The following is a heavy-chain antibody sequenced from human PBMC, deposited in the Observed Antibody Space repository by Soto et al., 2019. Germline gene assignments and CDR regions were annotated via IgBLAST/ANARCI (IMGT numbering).Heavy chain of an antibody. D-gene: IGHD6-19*01. V-gene: IGHV3-23*01. J-gene: IGHJ6*02. CDR1: GFTFSRYA. CDR3: ARSGVAGTDYSYGLDV. Sequence: GGSLQLSCAPSGFTFSRYAMSWVRQAPGKGVEWVTTISGSGGSTYYADYAKGRFTFSRDNSKVTLYLLLTSRRAGDTAVYYCARSGVAGTDYSYGLDVWGQGTRVTVSS. CDR2: ISGSGGST.